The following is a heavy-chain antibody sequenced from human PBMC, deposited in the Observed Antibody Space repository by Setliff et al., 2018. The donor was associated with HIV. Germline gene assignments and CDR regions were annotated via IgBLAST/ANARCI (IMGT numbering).Heavy chain of an antibody. D-gene: IGHD7-27*01. Sequence: SETLSLTCTVSGAPLSSYYLNWIRQPPGKALEWIGYVYSTGSTNYKSSLKSRVTITVDTSKNQISLKLSSVTAADTAVYYCARGVVNWGSFHRAYSFDYWGQGTLVTVSS. J-gene: IGHJ4*02. CDR1: GAPLSSYY. CDR3: ARGVVNWGSFHRAYSFDY. CDR2: VYSTGST. V-gene: IGHV4-59*12.